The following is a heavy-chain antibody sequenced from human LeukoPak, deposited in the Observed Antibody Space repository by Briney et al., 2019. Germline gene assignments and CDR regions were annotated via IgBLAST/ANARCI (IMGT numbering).Heavy chain of an antibody. J-gene: IGHJ4*02. D-gene: IGHD6-13*01. CDR1: GFTFSTYA. CDR3: VGKALGYRLGYGDY. V-gene: IGHV3-23*01. Sequence: GGYLRLSCAAAGFTFSTYAMSWVPPAPGKGLEWVSAISANGGNAFYTDSVRGRFTASRDTFKDTLYLQTKSLRAEDRAVYLCVGKALGYRLGYGDYWGQGALVTASS. CDR2: ISANGGNA.